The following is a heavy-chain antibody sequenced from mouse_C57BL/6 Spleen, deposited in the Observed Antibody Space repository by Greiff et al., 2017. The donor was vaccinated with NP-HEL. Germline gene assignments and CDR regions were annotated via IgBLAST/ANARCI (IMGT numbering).Heavy chain of an antibody. V-gene: IGHV1-42*01. J-gene: IGHJ4*01. CDR3: ARTHGYYAMDY. CDR1: GYSFTGYY. CDR2: INPSTGGT. Sequence: VQLQQSGPELVKPGASVKISCKASGYSFTGYYMNWVKQSPEKSLEWIGEINPSTGGTTYNQKFKAKATLTVDKSSSTAYMQLKSLTSEDSAVYYCARTHGYYAMDYWGQGTSVTVSS.